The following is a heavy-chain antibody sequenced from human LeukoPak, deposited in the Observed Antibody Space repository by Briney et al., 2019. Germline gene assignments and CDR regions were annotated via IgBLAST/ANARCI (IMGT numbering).Heavy chain of an antibody. J-gene: IGHJ4*02. Sequence: GASVKVSCKASGYTFTGYYIHWVRQAPGQGLEWMGRIIPILGIANYAQKFQGRVTITADKSTSTAYMELSSLRSEDTAVYYCAVAGTDYWGQGTLVTVSS. CDR3: AVAGTDY. D-gene: IGHD6-19*01. CDR2: IIPILGIA. V-gene: IGHV1-69*02. CDR1: GYTFTGYY.